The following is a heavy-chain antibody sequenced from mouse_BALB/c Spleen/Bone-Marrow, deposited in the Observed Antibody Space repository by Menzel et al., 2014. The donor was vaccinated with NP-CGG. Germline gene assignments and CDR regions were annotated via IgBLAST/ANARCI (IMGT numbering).Heavy chain of an antibody. D-gene: IGHD2-10*01. CDR1: GYTFTSYV. CDR2: INPYNDGS. J-gene: IGHJ2*01. V-gene: IGHV1-14*01. Sequence: VQLQQSGPELVKPGASVKMSCKASGYTFTSYVMHWVKQKPGQGLEWIGYINPYNDGSKYNEKFKGKATLTADKSSSTAYMQLSSLTSDDSAVYFCARGAYYGNYFDYWGQGTTLTVSS. CDR3: ARGAYYGNYFDY.